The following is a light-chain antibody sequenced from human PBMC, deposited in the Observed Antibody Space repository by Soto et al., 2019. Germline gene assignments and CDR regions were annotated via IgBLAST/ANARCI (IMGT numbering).Light chain of an antibody. CDR1: QGISSY. V-gene: IGKV1-39*01. J-gene: IGKJ1*01. CDR2: AAS. Sequence: DIQLTESPSFLSASVGDRVTITCRASQGISSYAAWYQQKPRKAPKLLIYAASRLQSGVPSRFSGSRSGTDFTLTISSLQHEYFATYYWQQSYSRVTFGQGTKVDIK. CDR3: QQSYSRVT.